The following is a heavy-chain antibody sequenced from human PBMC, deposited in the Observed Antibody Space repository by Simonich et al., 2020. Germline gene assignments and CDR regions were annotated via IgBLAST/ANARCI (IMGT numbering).Heavy chain of an antibody. CDR3: ARASRGTWWYYYFDY. J-gene: IGHJ4*02. V-gene: IGHV1-18*01. CDR1: GYTFTIYG. CDR2: ISAYNGNQ. D-gene: IGHD2-15*01. Sequence: QVQLVQSGAEVKKPGASVKVSCKASGYTFTIYGISWMRQAPGQGLEWMGWISAYNGNQNYAKKLQGRVTMTTDTSTSTAYMELRSLRSDDTAVYYCARASRGTWWYYYFDYWGQGTLVTVSS.